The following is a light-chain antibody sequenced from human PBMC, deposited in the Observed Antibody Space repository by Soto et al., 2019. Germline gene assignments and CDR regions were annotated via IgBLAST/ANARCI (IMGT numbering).Light chain of an antibody. CDR1: SSDVGGYNY. V-gene: IGLV2-14*01. Sequence: QSALTQPASVSGSPGQSFTISCTGTSSDVGGYNYVSWYQQHSGKAPKLMIYDVINLPSGVSNRFSGSKSGNTASLTISGLQAEDEADYYCSSYTSSSTSVFGGGTKVTVL. J-gene: IGLJ2*01. CDR3: SSYTSSSTSV. CDR2: DVI.